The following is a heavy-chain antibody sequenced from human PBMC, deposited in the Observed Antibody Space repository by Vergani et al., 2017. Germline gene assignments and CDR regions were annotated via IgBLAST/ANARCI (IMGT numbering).Heavy chain of an antibody. J-gene: IGHJ4*02. CDR2: IWYDGSNK. D-gene: IGHD6-13*01. V-gene: IGHV3-33*01. CDR1: GFTFSSYG. Sequence: QVQLVESGGGVVQPGRSLRLSCAASGFTFSSYGMHWVRRAPGKGLEWVAVIWYDGSNKDYADSVKGRFTISRDNSKTTLYLQMNSLRAEDTAVYYCARDRIAAAGNLDYWGQGTLVTVSS. CDR3: ARDRIAAAGNLDY.